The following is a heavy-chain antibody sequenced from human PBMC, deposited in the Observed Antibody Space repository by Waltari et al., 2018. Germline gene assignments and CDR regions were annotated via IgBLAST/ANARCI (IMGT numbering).Heavy chain of an antibody. CDR3: ARGNGGYSD. D-gene: IGHD1-26*01. V-gene: IGHV4-34*02. CDR2: VDHVGSA. J-gene: IGHJ4*02. Sequence: QVQLQQWGAGLLTPSETLSLTCGVSGGSFSGYYWGWIRQPPGKGLEWIGEVDHVGSATYHPSLKSRVTMSVDTSSNQFSLKMISVTAADTAVYYCARGNGGYSDWGPGALVAVSS. CDR1: GGSFSGYY.